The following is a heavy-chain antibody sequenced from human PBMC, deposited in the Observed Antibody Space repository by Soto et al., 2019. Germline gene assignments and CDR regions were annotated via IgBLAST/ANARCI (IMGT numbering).Heavy chain of an antibody. J-gene: IGHJ4*02. CDR1: GFTFSGSA. D-gene: IGHD2-21*01. CDR2: IRSKANSYAT. Sequence: EVQLVESGGGLVQPGGSLKLSCAASGFTFSGSAMHWVRQASGKGLEWVGRIRSKANSYATAYAASVKGRFTISRDDSKNTAYLQMNSLKTADTAVYYCTRLFRDSPDYWGQGTLVTVSS. V-gene: IGHV3-73*02. CDR3: TRLFRDSPDY.